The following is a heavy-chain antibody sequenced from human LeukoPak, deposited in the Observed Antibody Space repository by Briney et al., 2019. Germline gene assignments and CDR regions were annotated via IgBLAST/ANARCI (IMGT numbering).Heavy chain of an antibody. CDR1: GFTFSSYE. D-gene: IGHD1-26*01. J-gene: IGHJ4*02. Sequence: GGSLRLSCAASGFTFSSYEMHWVRQAPGKGLEWVSAISASAGRTYYADSVKGRFTISRDNSKNTLFLQMNSLRADDTAVYYCAKEYSGTFSPFPSYFDYWGQGTLVTVSS. CDR2: ISASAGRT. V-gene: IGHV3-23*01. CDR3: AKEYSGTFSPFPSYFDY.